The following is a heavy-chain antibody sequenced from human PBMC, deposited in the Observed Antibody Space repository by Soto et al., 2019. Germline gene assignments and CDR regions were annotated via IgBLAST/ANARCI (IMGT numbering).Heavy chain of an antibody. V-gene: IGHV4-59*01. CDR2: IYYSGST. CDR1: GGSINDFY. D-gene: IGHD6-6*01. J-gene: IGHJ4*02. CDR3: ARVGGVAARTFDY. Sequence: SETLSLTCTVSGGSINDFYCILIRQPPVKGLEWIGYIYYSGSTDYNPSLKGRVTISVDTSKNQFSLKLRSVTAADTAVYYCARVGGVAARTFDYWGQGTLVTVSS.